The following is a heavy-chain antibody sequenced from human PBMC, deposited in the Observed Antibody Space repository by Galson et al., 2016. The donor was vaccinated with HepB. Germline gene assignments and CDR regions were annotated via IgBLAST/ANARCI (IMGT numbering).Heavy chain of an antibody. V-gene: IGHV4-38-2*01. CDR2: VYHSGTS. CDR1: GYSISSGYC. CDR3: ARVRGYSAYDRPYYFDY. J-gene: IGHJ4*02. D-gene: IGHD5-12*01. Sequence: SETLSLTCGVSGYSISSGYCWGWIRQPPGKGLEWIASVYHSGTSYYNPSLKSRVTISVDTSKNQFSLKLTSVTAADTAVYYCARVRGYSAYDRPYYFDYWGQGTLVTVSS.